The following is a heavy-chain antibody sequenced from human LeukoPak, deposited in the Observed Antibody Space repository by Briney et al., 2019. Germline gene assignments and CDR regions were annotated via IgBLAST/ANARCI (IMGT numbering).Heavy chain of an antibody. CDR2: INAGNGNT. Sequence: GESLKISCKASGYTFTSYAMHWVRQAPGQRLEWMGWINAGNGNTKYSQKFQGRVTITRDTSASTAYMELSSLRSEDTAVYYCARDSGYSGYGFDYWGQGTLVTVSS. CDR1: GYTFTSYA. J-gene: IGHJ4*02. CDR3: ARDSGYSGYGFDY. V-gene: IGHV1-3*01. D-gene: IGHD5-12*01.